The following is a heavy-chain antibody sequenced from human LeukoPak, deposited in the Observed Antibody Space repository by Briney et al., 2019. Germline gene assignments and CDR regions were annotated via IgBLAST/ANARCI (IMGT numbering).Heavy chain of an antibody. V-gene: IGHV1-8*01. CDR3: ARTPIAAAGTIWFDP. CDR2: MNPNSGNT. D-gene: IGHD6-13*01. CDR1: GYTFTSYD. Sequence: ASVKVSCKASGYTFTSYDINWVRQATGQGLEWMGWMNPNSGNTDYAQKFQGRVTMTRNTSISTAYMELNSLSSEDTAVYFCARTPIAAAGTIWFDPWGQGTLVTVSS. J-gene: IGHJ5*02.